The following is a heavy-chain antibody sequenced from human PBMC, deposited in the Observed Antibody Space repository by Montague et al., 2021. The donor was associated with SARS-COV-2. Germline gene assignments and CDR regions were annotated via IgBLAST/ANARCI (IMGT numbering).Heavy chain of an antibody. CDR2: ISGFGGGT. J-gene: IGHJ5*02. CDR1: GFIFTNYG. V-gene: IGHV3-23*01. D-gene: IGHD1-14*01. Sequence: SLRLSCAASGFIFTNYGMNWVRRAPGKGLESVAGISGFGGGTYYSDSVKGRFTISRATSNSTLFLQMDGLRAEDTAIYYCAKSFSGTRNWFDIWGQETLVTVSS. CDR3: AKSFSGTRNWFDI.